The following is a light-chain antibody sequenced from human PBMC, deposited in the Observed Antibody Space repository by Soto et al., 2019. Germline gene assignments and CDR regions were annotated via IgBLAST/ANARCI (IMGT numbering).Light chain of an antibody. J-gene: IGKJ4*01. Sequence: EILMTQSPATLSVSQWDGATLXXRASQSVDSNLAWYQQKPGQTPRXVIYGASTRPTGIPARFSGSGAGTEFTLTIISLQSEDSAVYYCQQYKDWPLTFGGGTKVDIK. V-gene: IGKV3D-15*01. CDR2: GAS. CDR3: QQYKDWPLT. CDR1: QSVDSN.